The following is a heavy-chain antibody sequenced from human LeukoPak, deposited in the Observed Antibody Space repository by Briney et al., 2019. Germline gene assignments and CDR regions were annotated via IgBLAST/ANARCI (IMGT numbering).Heavy chain of an antibody. CDR2: IKQDGSEK. CDR3: ARDLRGNWFDP. V-gene: IGHV3-7*04. CDR1: GFTFSNYW. J-gene: IGHJ5*02. Sequence: PGGSLRLSCVASGFTFSNYWMSWVRQAPGKGLEWVANIKQDGSEKYYVDSVKGRFTISRDNAKNSLHLQMNSLRAEDTAVYYCARDLRGNWFDPWGQGTLVTVSS.